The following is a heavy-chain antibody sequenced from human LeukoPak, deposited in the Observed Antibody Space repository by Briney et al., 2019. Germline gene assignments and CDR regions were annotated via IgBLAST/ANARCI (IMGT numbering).Heavy chain of an antibody. D-gene: IGHD2-21*02. V-gene: IGHV5-51*01. Sequence: GESLKISCKASGYSFTNYWIGWVRQMPGKGLEWMGIIYPGYSETTYTPSFQGQVTISADKYITTAYLPWSSLKASDTAMYYCARQSVTDYFDSWGQGTLVTVSS. CDR1: GYSFTNYW. CDR2: IYPGYSET. J-gene: IGHJ4*02. CDR3: ARQSVTDYFDS.